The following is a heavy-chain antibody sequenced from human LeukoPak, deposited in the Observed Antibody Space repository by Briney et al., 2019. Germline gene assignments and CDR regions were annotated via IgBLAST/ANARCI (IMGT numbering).Heavy chain of an antibody. V-gene: IGHV3-33*01. D-gene: IGHD4-17*01. CDR2: IWSDGSNK. CDR3: ARRGYYSDLTYLEY. CDR1: GFTFSTYG. J-gene: IGHJ4*02. Sequence: GGSLRLSCAASGFTFSTYGMHWVRQAPGKGLEWVSFIWSDGSNKYYADSAKGRFTISRDNSKNTLYPQMNSLRAEDTAVYYCARRGYYSDLTYLEYWGQGTLVTVSS.